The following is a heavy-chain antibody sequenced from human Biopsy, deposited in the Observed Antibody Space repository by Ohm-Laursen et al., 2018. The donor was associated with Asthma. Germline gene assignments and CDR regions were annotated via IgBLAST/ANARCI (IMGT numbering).Heavy chain of an antibody. V-gene: IGHV4-34*01. J-gene: IGHJ5*02. CDR3: ARAAITGIRGWFDP. CDR1: GGYLTGHY. Sequence: TLSLTCTVYGGYLTGHYWNWIRPPPGKGLEWIGEIDQSGYPNYNPSLKSRVTISADTSKNQFHLNLSSVTAADTAVYFCARAAITGIRGWFDPWGQGTQVTVSS. D-gene: IGHD1-20*01. CDR2: IDQSGYP.